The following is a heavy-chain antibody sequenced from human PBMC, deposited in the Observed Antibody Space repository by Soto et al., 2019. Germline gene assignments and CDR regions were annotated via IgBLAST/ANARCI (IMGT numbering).Heavy chain of an antibody. J-gene: IGHJ3*02. CDR1: GFTFSSYW. D-gene: IGHD3-10*01. V-gene: IGHV3-74*01. CDR2: IKGDESTT. Sequence: EAQLLESGGGLVQPGGSLRLSCVGSGFTFSSYWMHWVRQAPGEGLVWVSRIKGDESTTNYGDSVKGRFTISRDNARNALYLQMNRLRADDTALYYCAGGIPGHYGFDIWGQGTMVTVSP. CDR3: AGGIPGHYGFDI.